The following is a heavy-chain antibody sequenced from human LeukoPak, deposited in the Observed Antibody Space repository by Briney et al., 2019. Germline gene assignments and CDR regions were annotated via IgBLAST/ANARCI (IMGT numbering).Heavy chain of an antibody. CDR1: GGTFSSYA. V-gene: IGHV1-69*13. CDR3: ARPYCSSTSCYGAGDYYYYYMDV. J-gene: IGHJ6*03. D-gene: IGHD2-2*01. Sequence: SVKVSCKASGGTFSSYAISWVRQAPGQGLEWMGGIIPIFGTANYAQKFQGRVTITADESTSTAYMELISLRSEDTAVYYCARPYCSSTSCYGAGDYYYYYMDVWGKGTTVTVSS. CDR2: IIPIFGTA.